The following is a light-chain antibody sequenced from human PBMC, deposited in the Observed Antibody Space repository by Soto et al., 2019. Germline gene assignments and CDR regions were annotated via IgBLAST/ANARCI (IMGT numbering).Light chain of an antibody. J-gene: IGKJ1*01. V-gene: IGKV1-39*01. CDR2: GAS. CDR3: QQGHSTPWT. CDR1: QTITTY. Sequence: DIQMTQSPSSLSASVGDRVTITCRASQTITTYLNWYQQKPGKAPQLLIYGASILQSGVPSRFTGSGSGTDFTLTISSLQPEDFATYHCQQGHSTPWTFCQGTKVEIK.